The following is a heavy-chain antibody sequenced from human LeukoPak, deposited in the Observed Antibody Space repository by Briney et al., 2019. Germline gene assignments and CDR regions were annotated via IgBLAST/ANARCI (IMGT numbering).Heavy chain of an antibody. CDR1: GFTFSSYW. CDR3: ARVSAIWSGYYRDY. Sequence: PGGSLRLSCAASGFTFSSYWMSWVRQAPGKGLEWVANIKQDGSEKYYVDSVKGRFTISRDNAKNSLYLHMSSLRADDTAVYYCARVSAIWSGYYRDYWGQGTLVTVSS. V-gene: IGHV3-7*04. J-gene: IGHJ4*02. D-gene: IGHD3-3*01. CDR2: IKQDGSEK.